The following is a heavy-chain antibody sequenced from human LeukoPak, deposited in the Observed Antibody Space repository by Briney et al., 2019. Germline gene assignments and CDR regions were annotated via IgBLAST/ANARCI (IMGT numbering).Heavy chain of an antibody. D-gene: IGHD3-22*01. Sequence: GGSLRLSCTGSGFTFGHYAMSWFRQAPGKGLEWVGFIRSEASGGTTEYAASVKGRFTISRDDSRSIAYLQMNGLKAEDTAVYYCSRDQGYFDTSGYSDYWGQGTLVTVSS. J-gene: IGHJ4*02. CDR1: GFTFGHYA. CDR3: SRDQGYFDTSGYSDY. V-gene: IGHV3-49*03. CDR2: IRSEASGGTT.